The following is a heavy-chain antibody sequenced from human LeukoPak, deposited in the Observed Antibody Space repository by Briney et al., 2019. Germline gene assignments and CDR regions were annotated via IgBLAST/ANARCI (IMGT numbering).Heavy chain of an antibody. V-gene: IGHV4-59*01. CDR1: GGSISSYY. Sequence: SETLSLTCTVSGGSISSYYWSWIRQPPGTGLEWIGYIYYSGSTNYNPPLKSRVTISVDTSKNQFSLKLSSVTAADTAVYYCARVRMEWLFRWFAFDIWGQGTMVTVPS. J-gene: IGHJ3*02. CDR2: IYYSGST. CDR3: ARVRMEWLFRWFAFDI. D-gene: IGHD3-3*01.